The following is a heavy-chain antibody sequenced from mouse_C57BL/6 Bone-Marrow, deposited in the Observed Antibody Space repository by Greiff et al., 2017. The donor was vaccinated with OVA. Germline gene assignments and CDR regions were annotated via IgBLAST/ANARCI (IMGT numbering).Heavy chain of an antibody. CDR2: IWRGGST. V-gene: IGHV2-5*01. CDR1: GFSLTSYG. Sequence: VQLQQSGPGLVQPSQSLSITCTVSGFSLTSYGVHWVRQSPGKGLEWLGVIWRGGSTDYNAAFMSRLSITKDNSKSQVFFKMNSLQADDTAIYYGAKPSYGSSFWFAYWGQGTLVTVSA. CDR3: AKPSYGSSFWFAY. J-gene: IGHJ3*01. D-gene: IGHD1-1*01.